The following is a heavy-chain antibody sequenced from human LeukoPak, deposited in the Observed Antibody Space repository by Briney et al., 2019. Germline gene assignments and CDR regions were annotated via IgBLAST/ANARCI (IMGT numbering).Heavy chain of an antibody. CDR2: ISGSVVST. V-gene: IGHV3-23*01. J-gene: IGHJ4*02. Sequence: GGSLRLSCAASGFTFNSYAMSWVRQAPGKGLEWVSIISGSVVSTYYADSVKGRFTISRDNSKDTLYLQMNSLRAEDTALYYCAKDFGHCGSTSCYRHFDHWGQGSLVTVST. CDR3: AKDFGHCGSTSCYRHFDH. CDR1: GFTFNSYA. D-gene: IGHD2-2*01.